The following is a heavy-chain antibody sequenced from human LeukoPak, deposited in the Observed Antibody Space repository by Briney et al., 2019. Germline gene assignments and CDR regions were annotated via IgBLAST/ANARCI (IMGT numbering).Heavy chain of an antibody. D-gene: IGHD2-21*01. J-gene: IGHJ3*02. V-gene: IGHV3-20*04. Sequence: GGSLRLSCAASGFTFDDYGMSWVRQAPGKGLEWVSGINWNGGSTGYADSVKGRFTISRDNAKNSLYLQMNSLRAEDTAVYYCARGLLGNEAFDAFDIWGQGTMVTVSS. CDR3: ARGLLGNEAFDAFDI. CDR2: INWNGGST. CDR1: GFTFDDYG.